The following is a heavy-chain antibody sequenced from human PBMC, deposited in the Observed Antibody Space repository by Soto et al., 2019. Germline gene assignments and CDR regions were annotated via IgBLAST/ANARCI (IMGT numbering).Heavy chain of an antibody. Sequence: PGGSLRLSCAASGFTFDDFAMHWVRQAPGKGLEWVSGISWNSGSLGYAVSVKGRFTISRDNAKNSLYLQMNSLRTEDTALYYCAKGRRSDYYYGMDVWGQGTTVTVSS. CDR1: GFTFDDFA. V-gene: IGHV3-9*01. CDR2: ISWNSGSL. D-gene: IGHD2-15*01. J-gene: IGHJ6*02. CDR3: AKGRRSDYYYGMDV.